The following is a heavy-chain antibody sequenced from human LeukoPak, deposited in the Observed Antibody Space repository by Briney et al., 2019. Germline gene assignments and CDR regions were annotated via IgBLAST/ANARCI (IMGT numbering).Heavy chain of an antibody. CDR2: MNPNSGNT. D-gene: IGHD3-10*01. CDR3: ARGSWITMVRGVLEYFQH. V-gene: IGHV1-8*01. J-gene: IGHJ1*01. Sequence: ASVKVSCKASGYTFTSYDINWVRQATGQGLEWMGWMNPNSGNTGYAQKFQGRVTMTRNTSISTAYMELSSLRSEDTAVYYCARGSWITMVRGVLEYFQHWGQGTLVTVSS. CDR1: GYTFTSYD.